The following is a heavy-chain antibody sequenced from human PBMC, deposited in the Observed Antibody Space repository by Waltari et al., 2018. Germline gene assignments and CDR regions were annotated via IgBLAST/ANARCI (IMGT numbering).Heavy chain of an antibody. J-gene: IGHJ5*02. CDR1: GYTFTSYD. V-gene: IGHV1-8*01. CDR2: MNPNSGNT. CDR3: AREGTYYGSGSYHNWFDP. Sequence: QVQLVQSGAEVKKPGASVKVSGKASGYTFTSYDINWVRQAIGKGLEWMGWMNPNSGNTGYAQKFQGRVTMTRNTSISTAYMELSSLRSEDTAVYYCAREGTYYGSGSYHNWFDPWGQGTLVTVSS. D-gene: IGHD3-10*01.